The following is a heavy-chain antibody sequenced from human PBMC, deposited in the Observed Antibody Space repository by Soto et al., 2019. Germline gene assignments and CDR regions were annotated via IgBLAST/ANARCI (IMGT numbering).Heavy chain of an antibody. CDR1: GFTFSGSA. V-gene: IGHV3-73*01. CDR2: IRSKANSYAT. D-gene: IGHD4-4*01. Sequence: EVQLVESGGGLVQPGGSLKLSCAASGFTFSGSAMHWVRQASGKGLEWVGRIRSKANSYATAYAASVKGRFTISRDDSKNTAYLQMNSLKTEDTAVYYCTHQTGIEDTVTTYYYYYMDVWGKGTTVTVSS. J-gene: IGHJ6*03. CDR3: THQTGIEDTVTTYYYYYMDV.